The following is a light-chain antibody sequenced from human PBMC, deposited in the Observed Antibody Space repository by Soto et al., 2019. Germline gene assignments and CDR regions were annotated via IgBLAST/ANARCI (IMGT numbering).Light chain of an antibody. Sequence: LHMTNYTYYLYASVGDSVHLTCRASQGIRNDLGWYQQKPGKVPKLLIYAASTLQSGVPSRFSGSGSGTDFTLTISSLQPEDVATYYCQKYNSAPLTFGGGTKVDI. V-gene: IGKV1-27*01. CDR2: AAS. CDR3: QKYNSAPLT. J-gene: IGKJ4*01. CDR1: QGIRND.